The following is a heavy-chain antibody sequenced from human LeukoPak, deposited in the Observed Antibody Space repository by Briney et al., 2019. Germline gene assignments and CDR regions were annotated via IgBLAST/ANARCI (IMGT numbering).Heavy chain of an antibody. Sequence: PGGSLRLSCSASGFTFRNFAMSWVRQAPGKGLEWVSTIGGSGDTTFYADSVAGRFTISRDNYMTTLYLQMNSLRAEDTAVYYCARESIAAAGSWYYYYGMDVWGQGTTVTVSS. D-gene: IGHD6-13*01. CDR1: GFTFRNFA. CDR2: IGGSGDTT. J-gene: IGHJ6*02. V-gene: IGHV3-23*01. CDR3: ARESIAAAGSWYYYYGMDV.